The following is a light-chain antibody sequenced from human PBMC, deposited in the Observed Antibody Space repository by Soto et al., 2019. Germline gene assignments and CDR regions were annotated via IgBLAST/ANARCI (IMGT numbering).Light chain of an antibody. V-gene: IGKV1-8*01. Sequence: AIRMTQSPSSLSASAGDRVAIACRASQDVGRYLAWYQQKPGQAPKLLIYGASTLQSGVPSRFSGGGSGTDFTLTISCLQSEDFATYYCQHYKNYPWTFGLRTKVEIK. CDR3: QHYKNYPWT. CDR2: GAS. J-gene: IGKJ1*01. CDR1: QDVGRY.